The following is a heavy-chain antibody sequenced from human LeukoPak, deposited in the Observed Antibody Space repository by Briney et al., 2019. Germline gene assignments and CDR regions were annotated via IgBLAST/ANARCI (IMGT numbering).Heavy chain of an antibody. J-gene: IGHJ5*02. CDR1: GFTFSSYE. CDR2: ITSSGTYI. Sequence: GGSLRLSCAASGFTFSSYEMNWVRQAPGRALEWVSSITSSGTYIFYADSVKGRFTISRDNAKNSLYLQMNSLRAEDTAVYYCARWLDWFDPWGQGTLVTVSS. V-gene: IGHV3-21*01. CDR3: ARWLDWFDP. D-gene: IGHD5-12*01.